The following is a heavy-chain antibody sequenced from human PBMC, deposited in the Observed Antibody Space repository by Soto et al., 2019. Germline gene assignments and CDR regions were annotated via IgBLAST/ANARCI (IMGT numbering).Heavy chain of an antibody. V-gene: IGHV2-26*01. D-gene: IGHD3-3*01. Sequence: QVTLKESGPVLVQPTEPLTLTCTVSGFSLSNARMGVSWIRQPPGQALERLAHIFSNDEKSYSTSLKSRITICKDTSKSQVVLTMTNTDPVDTATYYCARISIFGEVVHYYGMDVWGQGTTVTVSS. CDR2: IFSNDEK. CDR3: ARISIFGEVVHYYGMDV. J-gene: IGHJ6*02. CDR1: GFSLSNARMG.